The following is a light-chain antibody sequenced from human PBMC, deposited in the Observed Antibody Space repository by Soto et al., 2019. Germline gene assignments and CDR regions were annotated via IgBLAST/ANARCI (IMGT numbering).Light chain of an antibody. CDR2: EVS. J-gene: IGLJ1*01. CDR3: SSYTSISTLYV. V-gene: IGLV2-14*01. CDR1: NSDVGGYNY. Sequence: QSVLTQPASASGSPRQSITISCTGTNSDVGGYNYVSWYQQHPGKAPELMIYEVSHRPSGVSNRFSGSKSDNTASLTISGLQAEDEADYYCSSYTSISTLYVFGTGTKVTVL.